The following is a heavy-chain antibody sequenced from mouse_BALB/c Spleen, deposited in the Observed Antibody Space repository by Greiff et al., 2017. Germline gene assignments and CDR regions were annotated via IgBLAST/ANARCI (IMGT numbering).Heavy chain of an antibody. Sequence: VKLVESGPGLVAPSQSLSITCAVSGFSLTSYDISWIRQPPGKGLEWLGVIWTGGGTNYNSAFMSRLSISKDNSKSQVFLKMNSLQTDDTAIYYCVRDYYGSSYGYFDVWGAGTTVTVSS. CDR1: GFSLTSYD. D-gene: IGHD1-1*01. J-gene: IGHJ1*01. V-gene: IGHV2-9-2*01. CDR2: IWTGGGT. CDR3: VRDYYGSSYGYFDV.